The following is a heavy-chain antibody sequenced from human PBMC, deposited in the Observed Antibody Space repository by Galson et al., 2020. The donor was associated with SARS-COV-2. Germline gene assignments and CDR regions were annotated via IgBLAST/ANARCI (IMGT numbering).Heavy chain of an antibody. Sequence: GGSLRLSCPGPGFTFTGAWMSWARLAPGKGSEWVGRIKSKAAGGTTDYAAPVKGRFTISRDDSKNTLFLQRNSLESEDTAIYYCTADLPGGNSGQLGFWGQGNLV. CDR1: GFTFTGAW. V-gene: IGHV3-15*01. CDR3: TADLPGGNSGQLGF. CDR2: IKSKAAGGTT. J-gene: IGHJ1*01. D-gene: IGHD2-21*02.